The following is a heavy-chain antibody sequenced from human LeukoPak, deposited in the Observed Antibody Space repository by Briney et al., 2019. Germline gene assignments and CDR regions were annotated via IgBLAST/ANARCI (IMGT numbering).Heavy chain of an antibody. CDR3: ARGWWDNWFDP. Sequence: PPETLSLTCAVYGGSFSGYYWSWIRQPPGKGLEWIGEINHSGSTNYNPSLKSRVTISVDTSKNQFSLKLSSVTAADTAVYYCARGWWDNWFDPWGQGTLVTVSS. D-gene: IGHD2-8*02. CDR1: GGSFSGYY. CDR2: INHSGST. V-gene: IGHV4-34*01. J-gene: IGHJ5*02.